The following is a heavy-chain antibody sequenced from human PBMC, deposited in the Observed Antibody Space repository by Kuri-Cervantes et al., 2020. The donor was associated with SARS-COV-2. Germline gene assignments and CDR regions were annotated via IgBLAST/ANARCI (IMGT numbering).Heavy chain of an antibody. J-gene: IGHJ4*02. V-gene: IGHV3-30*18. Sequence: GGSLRLSCAASGFNFSRTDTHWVRQAPGKGLEWVTFISSDGKNKKCMASGKGRFTISRDNSQNTLHLQMKSLRDEDTAIYYCAKDRAGVHDFWGQGTLVTVSS. CDR1: GFNFSRTD. CDR3: AKDRAGVHDF. D-gene: IGHD2-21*01. CDR2: ISSDGKNK.